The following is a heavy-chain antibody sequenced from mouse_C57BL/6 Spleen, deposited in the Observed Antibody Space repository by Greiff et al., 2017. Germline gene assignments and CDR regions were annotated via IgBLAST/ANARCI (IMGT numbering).Heavy chain of an antibody. V-gene: IGHV5-6*01. J-gene: IGHJ3*01. CDR1: GFTFSSYG. CDR3: ARGGNDGAWFAY. CDR2: ISSGGSYT. Sequence: EVKLMESGGDLVKPGGSLKLSCAASGFTFSSYGMSWVRQTPDKRLEWVATISSGGSYTYYPDSVKGRFTISRDNAKNTLYLQMSSLKSEDTAMYYCARGGNDGAWFAYWGQGTLVTVSA. D-gene: IGHD2-12*01.